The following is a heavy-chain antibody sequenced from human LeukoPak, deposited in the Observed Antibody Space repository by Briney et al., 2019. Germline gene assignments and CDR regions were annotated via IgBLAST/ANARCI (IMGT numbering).Heavy chain of an antibody. J-gene: IGHJ4*02. CDR3: ARGLCGGDCYSSPGGY. CDR1: GFTFSSYD. CDR2: IGTAGDT. D-gene: IGHD2-21*02. Sequence: PGGSLRLSCAASGFTFSSYDMHWVRHATGKGLEWVSAIGTAGDTYYPGSVKGRFTISRENAKNSLYLQMNSLRAGDTAVYYCARGLCGGDCYSSPGGYWGQGTLVTVSS. V-gene: IGHV3-13*01.